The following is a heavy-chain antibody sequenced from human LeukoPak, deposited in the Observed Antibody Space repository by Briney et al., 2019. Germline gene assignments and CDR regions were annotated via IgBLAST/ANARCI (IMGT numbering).Heavy chain of an antibody. CDR2: IKQDGSEK. Sequence: GGSLRLSCAASGFTFSSYWMSWVRQAPGKGLEWVANIKQDGSEKYYVDSVKGRFTISRDNAKDSPYLQMNSLRAEDTAVYYCARVNHNPLLWYAFDISGQGTMVTVSS. CDR1: GFTFSSYW. D-gene: IGHD2-2*01. V-gene: IGHV3-7*01. CDR3: ARVNHNPLLWYAFDI. J-gene: IGHJ3*02.